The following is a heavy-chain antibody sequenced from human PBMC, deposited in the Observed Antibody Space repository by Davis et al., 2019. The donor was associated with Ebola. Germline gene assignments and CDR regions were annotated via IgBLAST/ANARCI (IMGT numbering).Heavy chain of an antibody. J-gene: IGHJ4*02. V-gene: IGHV3-66*01. D-gene: IGHD2-2*01. Sequence: ESLKISCAASGFTVRNNHISWVRQAPGKGLEWVSVLYRGGPTHYADSVQGRFTLSRDDSKNTLSLQMNSLRAEDTAVYYCAREGKYRDESRTFDYWGQGTLVTVSS. CDR1: GFTVRNNH. CDR2: LYRGGPT. CDR3: AREGKYRDESRTFDY.